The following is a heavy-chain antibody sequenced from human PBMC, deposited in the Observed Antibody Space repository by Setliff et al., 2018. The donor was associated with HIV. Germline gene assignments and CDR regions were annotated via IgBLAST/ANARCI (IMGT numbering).Heavy chain of an antibody. J-gene: IGHJ6*02. CDR1: GGPISSYY. V-gene: IGHV4-4*09. CDR3: ARSPSYSSSFSYYYYSMDV. D-gene: IGHD6-6*01. Sequence: SETLSLTCTVSGGPISSYYWSWIRQPPGKGLEWLGHIYSSGSTNYNPSLKSRVTISVDTSKNQFSLKLYSVTAADTAVYYCARSPSYSSSFSYYYYSMDVWGQGTTVTVSS. CDR2: IYSSGST.